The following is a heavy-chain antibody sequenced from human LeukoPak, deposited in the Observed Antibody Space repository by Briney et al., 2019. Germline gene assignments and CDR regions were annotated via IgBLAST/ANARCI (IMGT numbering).Heavy chain of an antibody. CDR3: ATVEYGGNSGRGMDV. D-gene: IGHD4-23*01. CDR1: GYTFTSYG. J-gene: IGHJ6*02. CDR2: ISAYNGNT. V-gene: IGHV1-18*01. Sequence: ASVKVSCKASGYTFTSYGISWVRQAPGQGLEWMGWISAYNGNTNYAQKLQGRVTMTEDTSTDTAYMELSSLRSEDTAVYYCATVEYGGNSGRGMDVWGQGTTVTVSS.